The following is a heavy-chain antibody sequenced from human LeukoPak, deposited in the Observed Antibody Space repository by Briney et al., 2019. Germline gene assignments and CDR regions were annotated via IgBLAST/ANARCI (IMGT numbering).Heavy chain of an antibody. CDR1: GLTFNNYW. V-gene: IGHV3-11*01. CDR2: ISSSGSTI. J-gene: IGHJ6*02. Sequence: PGGSLRLSCAASGLTFNNYWMHWIRQAPGKGLEWVSYISSSGSTIYYADSVKGRFTISRDNAKNSLYLQMNSLRAEDTAVYYCARDRGRYYGDYGMDVWGQGTTVTVSS. D-gene: IGHD3-10*01. CDR3: ARDRGRYYGDYGMDV.